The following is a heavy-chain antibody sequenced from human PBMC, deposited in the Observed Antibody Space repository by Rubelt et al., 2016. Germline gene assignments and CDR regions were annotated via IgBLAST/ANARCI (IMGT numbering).Heavy chain of an antibody. CDR3: ARLSGPIAAAGTDY. V-gene: IGHV4-39*01. D-gene: IGHD6-13*01. CDR2: ISYSGSS. J-gene: IGHJ4*02. Sequence: QLQLQESGPGLVKPSETLSLTCTVSGGSISSSSYYWGWIRQPPGKGLEWIGRISYSGSSYYNPSLKSRVTISVDTSKNQFSLKLSSVTAADTAVYYCARLSGPIAAAGTDYWGQGTLVTVSS. CDR1: GGSISSSSYY.